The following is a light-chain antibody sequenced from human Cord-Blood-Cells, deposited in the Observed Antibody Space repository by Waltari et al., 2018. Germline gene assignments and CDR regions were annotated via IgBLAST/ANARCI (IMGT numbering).Light chain of an antibody. CDR2: DVS. V-gene: IGLV2-14*01. CDR1: SSDVGGYNY. J-gene: IGLJ3*02. CDR3: CSYAGSYTV. Sequence: QSALTQPASVSGSPGQSITISCTGTSSDVGGYNYVSWYQQHPGKAPKLMIYDVSKRPSGVSNRFSGSKSGNTASLTISGLQAEDEADYYCCSYAGSYTVFGGGTKLTVL.